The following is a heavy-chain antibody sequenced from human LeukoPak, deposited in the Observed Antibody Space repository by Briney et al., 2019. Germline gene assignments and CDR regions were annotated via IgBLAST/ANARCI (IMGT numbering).Heavy chain of an antibody. V-gene: IGHV3-64D*06. Sequence: PGGSLRLSCSASGFTFSSYAMHWVRQAPGKGLGYVSAISSNGGSTYYADSVKGRFTISRDNSKNTLYLQMSSLRAEDTAVYYCEQLGSRYFDYGGQETLVTVSS. D-gene: IGHD3-10*01. CDR1: GFTFSSYA. CDR2: ISSNGGST. CDR3: EQLGSRYFDY. J-gene: IGHJ4*02.